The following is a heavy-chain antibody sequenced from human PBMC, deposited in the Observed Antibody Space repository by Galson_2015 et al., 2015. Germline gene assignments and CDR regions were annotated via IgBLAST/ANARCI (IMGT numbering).Heavy chain of an antibody. J-gene: IGHJ4*02. CDR3: ARRTGSSWYEFDY. CDR1: GGSISTNNW. D-gene: IGHD6-13*01. V-gene: IGHV4-4*01. CDR2: MYHGGST. Sequence: LSLTCAVSGGSISTNNWWSWVRQPPGKGLEWIGEMYHGGSTNYNPSLKSRATISVDKSENQFSLKVNSVTAADTAVYFCARRTGSSWYEFDYWGQGTLVTVSS.